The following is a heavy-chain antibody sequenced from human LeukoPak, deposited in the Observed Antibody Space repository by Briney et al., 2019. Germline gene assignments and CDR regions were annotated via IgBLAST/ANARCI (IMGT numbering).Heavy chain of an antibody. V-gene: IGHV3-33*06. CDR2: IWYDGSNK. CDR3: AKDGEMATYYYYYMDV. J-gene: IGHJ6*03. D-gene: IGHD5-24*01. CDR1: GFTFSSYG. Sequence: GRSLRLSCAASGFTFSSYGMHWVRQAPGKGLEWVAVIWYDGSNKYYTDSVKGRFTISRDNSKNTLYLQMNSLRAEDTAVYYCAKDGEMATYYYYYMDVWGKGTTVTVSS.